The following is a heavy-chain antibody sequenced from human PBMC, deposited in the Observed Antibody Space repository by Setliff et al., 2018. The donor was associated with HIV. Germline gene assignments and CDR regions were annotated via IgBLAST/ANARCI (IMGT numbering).Heavy chain of an antibody. CDR2: IRYDGSSE. V-gene: IGHV3-30*02. J-gene: IGHJ6*03. CDR1: RFTFSCYG. D-gene: IGHD6-19*01. CDR3: VKDGSVAGRNYFYMDV. Sequence: PGESLKISCAASRFTFSCYGMYWVRQAPGKGLEVVAFIRYDGSSENYADSVKGRFTVSRDNSKNSLYLLMNSLTAEDTASYYCVKDGSVAGRNYFYMDVWGKGTTVTVSS.